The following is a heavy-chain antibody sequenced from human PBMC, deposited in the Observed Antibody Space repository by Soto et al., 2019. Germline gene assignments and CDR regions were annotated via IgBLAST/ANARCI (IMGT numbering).Heavy chain of an antibody. CDR1: GGSISSYY. D-gene: IGHD3-22*01. V-gene: IGHV4-59*12. CDR2: IYYSGST. CDR3: ARGGRHYYDSSGFDY. J-gene: IGHJ4*02. Sequence: SETLSLTCTVSGGSISSYYGSWIRQPPGKGLEWIGNIYYSGSTNYNPSLKSRVTMSVATSKNQFSLKLCSVTAADTAVDYCARGGRHYYDSSGFDYWGQGTLVTVSS.